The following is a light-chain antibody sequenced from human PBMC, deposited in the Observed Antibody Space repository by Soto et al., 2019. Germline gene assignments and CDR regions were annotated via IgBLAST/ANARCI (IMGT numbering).Light chain of an antibody. J-gene: IGKJ2*02. CDR1: QSISSRY. CDR2: GAS. V-gene: IGKV3-20*01. Sequence: EIVLAQSPGTLSLSPGERGTLSCRASQSISSRYLAWYQQKPGQAPRLLIYGASSRATGIPDRFSGSGSGTDFTLTIRRLEPEDFALYYCQHYGSSPPCTFGQGTKLEIK. CDR3: QHYGSSPPCT.